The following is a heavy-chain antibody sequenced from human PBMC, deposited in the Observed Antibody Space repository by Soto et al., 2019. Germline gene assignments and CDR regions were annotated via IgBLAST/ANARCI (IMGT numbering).Heavy chain of an antibody. V-gene: IGHV1-18*01. J-gene: IGHJ4*02. Sequence: ASVKVSCKASKYTLTVYDISWVRQPTGQGLEWMGWISAYNGNTNYAQKLQGRVTMTTDTSTSTAYMELRSLRSDDTAVYYCARWDLEWLLYYFDYWGQGTLVTVSS. CDR3: ARWDLEWLLYYFDY. CDR2: ISAYNGNT. CDR1: KYTLTVYD. D-gene: IGHD3-3*01.